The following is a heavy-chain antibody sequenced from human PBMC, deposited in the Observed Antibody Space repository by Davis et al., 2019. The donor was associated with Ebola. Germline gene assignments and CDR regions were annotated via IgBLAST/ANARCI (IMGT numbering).Heavy chain of an antibody. Sequence: GESLKISCAASGFTFSYARMSWVRQAPGKGLEWVGRIKSKSDGGTTDYAAPVKGRFTIPRDDSKNTWYLQMNSLKAEDTAVYYCTTLPTGARDYWGQGTLVTVSS. D-gene: IGHD2-8*02. V-gene: IGHV3-15*01. J-gene: IGHJ4*02. CDR1: GFTFSYAR. CDR2: IKSKSDGGTT. CDR3: TTLPTGARDY.